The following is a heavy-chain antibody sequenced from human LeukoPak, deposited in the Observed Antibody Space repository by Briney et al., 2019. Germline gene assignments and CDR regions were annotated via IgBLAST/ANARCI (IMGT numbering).Heavy chain of an antibody. Sequence: GGSLRLSCAASGFTFNTHAMSWVRQAPGKGLQWVAAISPSGGNGYYADSVKGRFTVSRDNSKNTLYLQINSLRPEDTAMYYCAKDPNGDYIGAFDFWGQGTMVTVSS. CDR1: GFTFNTHA. V-gene: IGHV3-23*01. CDR2: ISPSGGNG. J-gene: IGHJ3*01. CDR3: AKDPNGDYIGAFDF. D-gene: IGHD4-17*01.